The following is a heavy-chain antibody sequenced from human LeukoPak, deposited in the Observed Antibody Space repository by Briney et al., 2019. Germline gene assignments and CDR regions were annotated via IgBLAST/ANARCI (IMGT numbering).Heavy chain of an antibody. CDR1: GYTFTGYY. CDR2: INPNSGGT. D-gene: IGHD2-21*02. J-gene: IGHJ4*02. CDR3: ARAPADCGGDCYYWGRPKNYYFDY. Sequence: ASVKVSCKASGYTFTGYYMHWVRQAPGQGLEWMGWINPNSGGTNYAQKFQGRVTMTRDTSISTAYMELSRLRSDDTAVYYCARAPADCGGDCYYWGRPKNYYFDYWGQGTLVTVSS. V-gene: IGHV1-2*02.